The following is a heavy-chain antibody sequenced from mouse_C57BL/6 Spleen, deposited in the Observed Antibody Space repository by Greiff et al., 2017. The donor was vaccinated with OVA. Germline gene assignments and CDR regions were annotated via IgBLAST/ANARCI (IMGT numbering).Heavy chain of an antibody. CDR3: TREGYSNHYYFDY. J-gene: IGHJ2*01. V-gene: IGHV1-15*01. CDR2: IDPETGGT. D-gene: IGHD2-5*01. Sequence: VQRVESGAELVRPGASVTLSCKASGYTFTDYEMHWVKQTPVHGLEWIGAIDPETGGTAYNQKFKGKAILTADKSSSTAYMELRSLTSEDSAVYYCTREGYSNHYYFDYWGQGTTLTVSS. CDR1: GYTFTDYE.